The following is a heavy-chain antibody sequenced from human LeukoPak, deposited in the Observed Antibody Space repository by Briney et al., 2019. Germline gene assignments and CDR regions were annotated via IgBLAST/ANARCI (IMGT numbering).Heavy chain of an antibody. Sequence: ASMKVSCTASGYTFTTYGINWVRQAPGQGLGWMGWISAYNGNTNYAQKFQGRVTMTTDTSTSTAYMEPRSLISGDTAVYYCARAPKSSAWYVSVYWGQGTLVTVSS. V-gene: IGHV1-18*04. CDR3: ARAPKSSAWYVSVY. J-gene: IGHJ4*02. CDR2: ISAYNGNT. CDR1: GYTFTTYG. D-gene: IGHD6-19*01.